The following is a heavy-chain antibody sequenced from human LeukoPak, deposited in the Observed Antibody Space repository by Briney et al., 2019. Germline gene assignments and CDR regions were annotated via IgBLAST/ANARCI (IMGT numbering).Heavy chain of an antibody. D-gene: IGHD6-19*01. V-gene: IGHV4-59*12. CDR2: IDYSGST. J-gene: IGHJ4*02. CDR3: ARALIPTSSGFDY. Sequence: SETLSLTCSVSGGSISSYYWGWIRQPPGKGLEWIGYIDYSGSTNYNPSLKSRVSISVDTSKNQFSLKLSSVTAADTAVYYCARALIPTSSGFDYWGQGTLVTVSS. CDR1: GGSISSYY.